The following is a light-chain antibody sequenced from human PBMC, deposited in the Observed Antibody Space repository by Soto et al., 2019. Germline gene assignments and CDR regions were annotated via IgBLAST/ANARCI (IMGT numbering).Light chain of an antibody. Sequence: EIVLTQSPGTLSLSPGERATLSCRASQSVSSNYLVWYQQKSGQAPRLLIYGASTRATGLPARFSGSGSGTEFTLTISSLQSEDFAVYYCQQYNNWPYTFGQGTKLEIK. J-gene: IGKJ2*01. CDR3: QQYNNWPYT. CDR2: GAS. V-gene: IGKV3-15*01. CDR1: QSVSSN.